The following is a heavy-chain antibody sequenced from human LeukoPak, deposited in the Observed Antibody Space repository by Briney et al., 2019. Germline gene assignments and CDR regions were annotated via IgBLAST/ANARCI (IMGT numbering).Heavy chain of an antibody. CDR1: GFSFSSSG. D-gene: IGHD6-19*01. CDR3: AKDRAHSSGWFDY. CDR2: ILYDGSNT. V-gene: IGHV3-30*18. J-gene: IGHJ5*01. Sequence: GGSLRLSCAASGFSFSSSGMRWVRQAPGEGLEWVAVILYDGSNTYYADSVKGRFTISRDNSKNTLYLQMNSLRAEDTAVYYCAKDRAHSSGWFDYWGQGTLVTVSS.